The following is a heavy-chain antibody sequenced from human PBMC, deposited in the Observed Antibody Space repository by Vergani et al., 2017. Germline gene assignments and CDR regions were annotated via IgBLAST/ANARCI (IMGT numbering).Heavy chain of an antibody. CDR2: LSASDRRT. V-gene: IGHV3-23*04. Sequence: EGQLVESGGGLVKPGGSLRLSCAASGFTFIMPAMSWVRQAPGKGLEWVSTLSASDRRTHYADSVKGRFTISRDNSKNTLSLQMNSLTAEDTAIYYCAGPQGTSAYYYGGFDYWGQGILVTVSS. CDR3: AGPQGTSAYYYGGFDY. CDR1: GFTFIMPA. D-gene: IGHD3-22*01. J-gene: IGHJ4*02.